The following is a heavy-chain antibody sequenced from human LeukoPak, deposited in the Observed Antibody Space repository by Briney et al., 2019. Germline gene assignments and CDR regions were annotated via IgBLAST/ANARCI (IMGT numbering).Heavy chain of an antibody. D-gene: IGHD3-22*01. V-gene: IGHV3-7*01. J-gene: IGHJ4*02. Sequence: PGGSLRLSCAASGLTFSTYWMSWVRQAPGKGLEWVANIKQDGSEKYYVDSVKGRFTISRDNAKNSLYLQMNSLRAEDTAVYYCATIVVVSTTLPDYWGQGTLVTVSS. CDR2: IKQDGSEK. CDR1: GLTFSTYW. CDR3: ATIVVVSTTLPDY.